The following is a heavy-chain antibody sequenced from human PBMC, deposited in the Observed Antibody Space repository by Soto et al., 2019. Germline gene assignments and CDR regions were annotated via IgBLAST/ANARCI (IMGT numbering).Heavy chain of an antibody. D-gene: IGHD3-10*01. J-gene: IGHJ5*01. Sequence: QGLEWMGWIQPSTGDTNYAEKFRGRVTMTRDTSVSTAYMELSSLRSDDTAVYYCTREQMATVTQFNWFDSWGQGSLVTVSS. CDR3: TREQMATVTQFNWFDS. CDR2: IQPSTGDT. V-gene: IGHV1-2*02.